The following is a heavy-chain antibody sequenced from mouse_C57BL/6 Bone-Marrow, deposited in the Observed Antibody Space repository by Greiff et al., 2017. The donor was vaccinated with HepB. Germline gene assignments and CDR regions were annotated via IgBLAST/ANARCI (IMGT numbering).Heavy chain of an antibody. V-gene: IGHV14-2*01. CDR2: IDPEDGET. D-gene: IGHD1-1*01. CDR3: DSSHFYYGSSLGWYFDV. Sequence: EVQLQQSGAELVKPGASVKLSCTASGFNIKDYYMHWVKQRPEQGLEWIGRIDPEDGETKYAPKFQGKATITSDTSSNTAYLQLSSLTSEDTAVYYCDSSHFYYGSSLGWYFDVWGTGTTVTVSS. CDR1: GFNIKDYY. J-gene: IGHJ1*03.